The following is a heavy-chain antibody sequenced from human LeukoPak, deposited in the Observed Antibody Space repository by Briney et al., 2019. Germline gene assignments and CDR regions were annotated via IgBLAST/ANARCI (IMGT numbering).Heavy chain of an antibody. CDR3: ARHFATVTPYYYFGLDV. J-gene: IGHJ6*02. V-gene: IGHV4-59*08. D-gene: IGHD4-11*01. CDR1: GGSISSYY. Sequence: SETLSLTCTVSGGSISSYYWSWIRQPPGKGLEWIGHMFYSGSTKYNPSLKSRITISVDTSRNLFSLKVFSVTAADTAVYYCARHFATVTPYYYFGLDVWGQGTTVTVSS. CDR2: MFYSGST.